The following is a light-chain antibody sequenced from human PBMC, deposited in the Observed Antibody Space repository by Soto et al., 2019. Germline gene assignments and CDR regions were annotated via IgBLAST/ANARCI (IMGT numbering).Light chain of an antibody. CDR1: QSINSN. V-gene: IGKV3-20*01. Sequence: EIVMTQSPATLSVSPGERATLSCRASQSINSNLAWYQQKPGQPPRLLIYGASTRATGIPDRFSGSGSGTDFTLTISRLEPEDFAVYYCQQYDRSPWTFGQGTKVEIK. CDR2: GAS. CDR3: QQYDRSPWT. J-gene: IGKJ1*01.